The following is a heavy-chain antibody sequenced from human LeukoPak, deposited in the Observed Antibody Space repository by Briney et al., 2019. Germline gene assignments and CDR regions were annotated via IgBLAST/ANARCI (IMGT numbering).Heavy chain of an antibody. Sequence: GGSLRFSCAASGFTFSSYAMHWVRQAPGKGLEWVAVISYDGSNKYYADSVKGRFTISRDNSKNTLCLQMNSLRAEDTAVYYCARRHHCSSTSCSFDPWGQGTLVTVSS. J-gene: IGHJ5*02. CDR3: ARRHHCSSTSCSFDP. D-gene: IGHD2-2*01. CDR2: ISYDGSNK. CDR1: GFTFSSYA. V-gene: IGHV3-30*04.